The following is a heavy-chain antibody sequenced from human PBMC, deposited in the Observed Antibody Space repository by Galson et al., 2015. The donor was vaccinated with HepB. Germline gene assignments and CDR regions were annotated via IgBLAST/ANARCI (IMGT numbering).Heavy chain of an antibody. Sequence: VKVSCKASGYTFTGYYMHWVRQAPGQGLEWMGWINPNSGGTNYAQKFQGWVTMTRDTSISTAYMELSRLRSDDTAVYYCARAGGIAAAGTSNWFDPWGQGTLVTVSS. CDR2: INPNSGGT. D-gene: IGHD6-13*01. V-gene: IGHV1-2*04. CDR1: GYTFTGYY. J-gene: IGHJ5*02. CDR3: ARAGGIAAAGTSNWFDP.